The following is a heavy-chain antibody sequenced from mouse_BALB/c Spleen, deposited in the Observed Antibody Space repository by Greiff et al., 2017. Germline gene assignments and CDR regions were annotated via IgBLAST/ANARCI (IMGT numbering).Heavy chain of an antibody. CDR1: GFNIKDYY. D-gene: IGHD1-1*01. V-gene: IGHV14-4*02. J-gene: IGHJ4*01. CDR3: NAYYGYAMDY. Sequence: EVQLQQSGAELVRSGASVKLSCTASGFNIKDYYMHWVKQRPEQGLEWIGWIDPENGDTEYAPKFQGKATMTADTSSNTAYLQLSSLTSEDTAVYYCNAYYGYAMDYWGQGTSGTVSS. CDR2: IDPENGDT.